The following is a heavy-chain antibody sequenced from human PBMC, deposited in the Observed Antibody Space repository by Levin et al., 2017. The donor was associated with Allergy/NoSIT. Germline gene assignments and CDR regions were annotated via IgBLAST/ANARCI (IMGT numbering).Heavy chain of an antibody. CDR3: ARPQWFGESHPFDY. D-gene: IGHD3-10*01. CDR2: ISSSSSYT. Sequence: GESLKISCAASGFTFSDYYMSWIRQAPGKGLEWVSYISSSSSYTNYADSVKGRFTISRDNAKNSLYLQMNSLRAEDTAVYYCARPQWFGESHPFDYWGQGTLVTVSS. V-gene: IGHV3-11*03. CDR1: GFTFSDYY. J-gene: IGHJ4*02.